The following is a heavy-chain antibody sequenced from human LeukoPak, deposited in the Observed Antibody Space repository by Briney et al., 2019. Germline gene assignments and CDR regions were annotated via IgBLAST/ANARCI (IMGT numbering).Heavy chain of an antibody. CDR2: ISSSSSTI. D-gene: IGHD3-16*01. CDR3: AGGSYYYYYMDV. Sequence: PGGSLRLSCAASGFTFSSYSMNWVRQAPGKGQEWVSYISSSSSTIYYADSVKGRFTISRDNAKNSLYLQMNSLRAEDTAVYYCAGGSYYYYYMDVWGKGTTVTVSS. V-gene: IGHV3-48*01. CDR1: GFTFSSYS. J-gene: IGHJ6*03.